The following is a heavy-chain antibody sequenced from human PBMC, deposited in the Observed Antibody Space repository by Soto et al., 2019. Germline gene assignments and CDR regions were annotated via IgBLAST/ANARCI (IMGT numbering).Heavy chain of an antibody. CDR2: ISASNGNR. J-gene: IGHJ4*02. V-gene: IGHV1-18*04. CDR3: VRDPERNDY. CDR1: GYDFSSYV. Sequence: QVQLVQSGAEVKKPGASVKVSCKASGYDFSSYVINWVRQAPGQGLEWMGWISASNGNRDYAQQFQGRVTMTSDTTRTTAYMALRSMKSDDTALYYCVRDPERNDYWGQGTLVNVSS.